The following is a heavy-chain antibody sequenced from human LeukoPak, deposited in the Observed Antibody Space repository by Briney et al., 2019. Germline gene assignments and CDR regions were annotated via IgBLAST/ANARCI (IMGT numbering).Heavy chain of an antibody. J-gene: IGHJ4*01. V-gene: IGHV3-30*03. CDR3: ARGRDYTWGG. CDR1: GFTFSSYD. CDR2: ISYDGSNK. D-gene: IGHD3-16*01. Sequence: GGSLRLSCAASGFTFSSYDMHWVRQAPGKGLEWVTVISYDGSNKYYADSVKGRFTISRDNSKNTLYLQMNSLRAEDTAVYYCARGRDYTWGGWGQGTLVTVSS.